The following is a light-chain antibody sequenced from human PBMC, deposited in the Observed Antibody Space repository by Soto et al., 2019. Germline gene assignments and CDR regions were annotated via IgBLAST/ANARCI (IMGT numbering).Light chain of an antibody. CDR1: QSISSY. CDR2: AAS. V-gene: IGKV1-39*01. J-gene: IGKJ1*01. CDR3: QQSYSTPRT. Sequence: DIQMTQSPSSLSAFVGDRVTITCRASQSISSYLNWYQQKPGKAPNLLIYAASSLQSGVPSRFGGSGSGTDFTLTISSLQPEDFATYYCQQSYSTPRTFGQGTKVEIK.